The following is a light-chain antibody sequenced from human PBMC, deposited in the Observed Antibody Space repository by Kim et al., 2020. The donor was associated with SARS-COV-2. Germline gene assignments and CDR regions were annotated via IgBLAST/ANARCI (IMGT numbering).Light chain of an antibody. V-gene: IGLV2-11*01. CDR3: CSYAGSYTPWV. CDR2: DVS. J-gene: IGLJ3*02. CDR1: RSDVGGYNY. Sequence: SVTTSGTGTRSDVGGYNYVSWYQQHPGKAPKLMIYDVSKRPSGVPDRFSGSKSGNTASLTISGLQAEDEADYYCCSYAGSYTPWVFGGGTQLTVL.